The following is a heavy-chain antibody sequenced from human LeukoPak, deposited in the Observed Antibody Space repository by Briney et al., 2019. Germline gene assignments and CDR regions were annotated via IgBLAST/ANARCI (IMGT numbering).Heavy chain of an antibody. V-gene: IGHV3-53*05. CDR3: ARGPIPSGKDGMDV. Sequence: PGGSLRLSCAASGFTVSSNYMSWVRQAPGKVLEWVSVIYSGGSTYYADSVKGRFTISRDNSKNTLYLQMNSLRAEDTAVYYCARGPIPSGKDGMDVWGQGTTVTVSS. CDR1: GFTVSSNY. CDR2: IYSGGST. D-gene: IGHD1-26*01. J-gene: IGHJ6*02.